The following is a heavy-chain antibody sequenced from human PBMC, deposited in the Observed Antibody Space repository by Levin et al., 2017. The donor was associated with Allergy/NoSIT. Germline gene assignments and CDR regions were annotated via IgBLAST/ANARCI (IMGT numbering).Heavy chain of an antibody. CDR3: ARGRGPRITIFGVAVTGGDWFDP. D-gene: IGHD3-3*01. CDR1: GGSFSGYY. J-gene: IGHJ5*02. Sequence: PSETLSLTCAVYGGSFSGYYWSWIRQPPGKGLEWIGEINHSGSTNYNPSLKSRVTISVDTSKNQFSLKLSSVTAADTAVYYCARGRGPRITIFGVAVTGGDWFDPWGQGTLVTVSS. V-gene: IGHV4-34*01. CDR2: INHSGST.